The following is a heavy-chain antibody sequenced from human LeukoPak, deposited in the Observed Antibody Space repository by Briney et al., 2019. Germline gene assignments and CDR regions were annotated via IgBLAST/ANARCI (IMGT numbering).Heavy chain of an antibody. V-gene: IGHV3-30-3*01. J-gene: IGHJ4*02. CDR2: ISYDGSNK. CDR3: AREYCSGGSCYFDY. D-gene: IGHD2-15*01. Sequence: GGSLRLSCAASGFTFSSYAMHWVRQAPGKGLEWVAVISYDGSNKYYADSVKGRFTISRDNSKNTLYLQMNSLRAEDTAVYYCAREYCSGGSCYFDYWGQGTLVTVSS. CDR1: GFTFSSYA.